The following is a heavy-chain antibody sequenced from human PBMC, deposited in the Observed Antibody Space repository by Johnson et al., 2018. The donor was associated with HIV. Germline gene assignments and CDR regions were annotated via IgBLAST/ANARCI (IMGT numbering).Heavy chain of an antibody. D-gene: IGHD4-23*01. J-gene: IGHJ3*02. CDR1: RLTLSDSY. CDR2: ISGSGNAI. V-gene: IGHV3-11*04. Sequence: QVQLVESGGGVVRPGGSLRLSCAASRLTLSDSYMSWIRQAPGKGLEWVSYISGSGNAIYYADSVKGRFTISRDNSKNTLYLQMNSLRTEDTAVYYCANLGDYGGNNGFDIWGQGTMVTVSS. CDR3: ANLGDYGGNNGFDI.